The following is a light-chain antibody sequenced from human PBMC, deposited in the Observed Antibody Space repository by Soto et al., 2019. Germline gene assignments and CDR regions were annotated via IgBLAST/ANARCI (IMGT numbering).Light chain of an antibody. CDR2: EVR. V-gene: IGLV2-14*01. J-gene: IGLJ3*02. CDR1: SSDVGGYNH. Sequence: QSVLTQPASVSGSPGQSITISCTGTSSDVGGYNHVSWYQQHPGKAPKLIIYEVRNRPSGVSNRLSGSKSGNTASLTISGLQADDEAAYYCCSYTSSSVRVFGGGTKVTVL. CDR3: CSYTSSSVRV.